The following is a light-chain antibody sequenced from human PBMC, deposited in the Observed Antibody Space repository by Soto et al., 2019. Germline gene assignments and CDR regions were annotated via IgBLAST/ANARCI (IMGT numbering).Light chain of an antibody. CDR2: DVS. V-gene: IGLV2-14*03. J-gene: IGLJ1*01. Sequence: QSALTQPASVSGSPGQSITISCTGTSSGVGGYNYVSWYQQLPGKAPKLMIYDVSNRPSGVSNRFSGSKSGNTASLTISGLQAEDEADYYCSSYTSGSTLEIFGTGTKVT. CDR3: SSYTSGSTLEI. CDR1: SSGVGGYNY.